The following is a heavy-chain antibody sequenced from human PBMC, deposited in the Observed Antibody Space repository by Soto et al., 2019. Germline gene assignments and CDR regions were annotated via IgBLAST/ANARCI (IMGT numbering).Heavy chain of an antibody. CDR2: ISSSSSYT. CDR1: GFTFSDYY. V-gene: IGHV3-11*06. Sequence: QVQLVESGGGLVKPGGSLRLSCAASGFTFSDYYMSWIRQAPGKGLAWVSYISSSSSYTNYADSVKGRFTISRDNAKNSLYLQMNSLRAEDTAVYYCARDQSHHYYDSSGYYYWGQGTLVTVSS. D-gene: IGHD3-22*01. CDR3: ARDQSHHYYDSSGYYY. J-gene: IGHJ4*02.